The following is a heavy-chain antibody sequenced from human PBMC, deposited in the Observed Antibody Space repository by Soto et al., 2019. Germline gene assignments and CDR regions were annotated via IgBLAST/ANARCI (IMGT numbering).Heavy chain of an antibody. J-gene: IGHJ4*02. D-gene: IGHD6-19*01. CDR1: GFTFTSHG. Sequence: QVQLVQSGAEVKKPWASGKVSCKASGFTFTSHGISWVGQAPGQGLEWMGWISAYNGNTNYAQKLQGRVTMTTDTSTSTAYMELRSLRSDDTAVYYCARDLAVGLVDYWGQGTLVTVSS. CDR2: ISAYNGNT. CDR3: ARDLAVGLVDY. V-gene: IGHV1-18*01.